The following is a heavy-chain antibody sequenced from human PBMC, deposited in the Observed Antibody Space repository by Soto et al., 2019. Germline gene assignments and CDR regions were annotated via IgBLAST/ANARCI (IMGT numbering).Heavy chain of an antibody. V-gene: IGHV2-5*02. CDR3: AHKGDDYNFDY. CDR1: GFSLSTSGVG. D-gene: IGHD4-4*01. CDR2: IYWDDDK. J-gene: IGHJ4*02. Sequence: QITLKESGPPVVKPTQTLTLTCTFSGFSLSTSGVGVGWIRQPPGKALEWLALIYWDDDKRYSPSLRSGLTITKDTSKHQVVLTMTNMDPVDTATYHCAHKGDDYNFDYWGQGTLDTVSS.